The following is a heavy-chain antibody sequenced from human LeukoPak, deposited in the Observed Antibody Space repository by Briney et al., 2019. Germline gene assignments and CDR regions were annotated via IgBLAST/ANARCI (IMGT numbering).Heavy chain of an antibody. Sequence: ASVKVSYKASGGTFSSYAISWVRQAPGQGLEWMGGIIPIFGTANYAQKFQGRVTITADESTSTAYMELSSLRSEDTAVYYCAREDCSSTSCYSYYYYYGMDVWGQGTTVTVSS. V-gene: IGHV1-69*13. CDR3: AREDCSSTSCYSYYYYYGMDV. J-gene: IGHJ6*02. CDR2: IIPIFGTA. CDR1: GGTFSSYA. D-gene: IGHD2-2*01.